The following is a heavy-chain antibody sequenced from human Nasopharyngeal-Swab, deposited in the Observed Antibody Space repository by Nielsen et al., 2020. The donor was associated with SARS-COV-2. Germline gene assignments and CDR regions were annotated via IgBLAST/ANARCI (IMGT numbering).Heavy chain of an antibody. CDR3: AKADLWFGELSRLGFDY. Sequence: GGSLRLSCAASGFTFSSYAMSWVRQAPGKGLEWVSAISGSGGSTYYADSVKGRFTISRDNSKNTPYLQMNSLRAEDTAVYYCAKADLWFGELSRLGFDYWGQGTLVTVSS. CDR2: ISGSGGST. D-gene: IGHD3-10*01. J-gene: IGHJ4*02. V-gene: IGHV3-23*01. CDR1: GFTFSSYA.